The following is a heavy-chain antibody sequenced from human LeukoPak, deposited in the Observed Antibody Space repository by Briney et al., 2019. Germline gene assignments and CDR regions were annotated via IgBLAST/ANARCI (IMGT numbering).Heavy chain of an antibody. CDR2: IYYSGST. CDR3: ARLLRYDFLPDAFDI. V-gene: IGHV4-59*01. CDR1: GGSISSYY. J-gene: IGHJ3*02. Sequence: SETLSLTCTVSGGSISSYYWSWIRQPPGKGLEWIGYIYYSGSTNYNPSLKSRVTISVDTSKNQFSLKLTSVTAADTAVYYCARLLRYDFLPDAFDIWGQGTMVTVSS. D-gene: IGHD3-3*01.